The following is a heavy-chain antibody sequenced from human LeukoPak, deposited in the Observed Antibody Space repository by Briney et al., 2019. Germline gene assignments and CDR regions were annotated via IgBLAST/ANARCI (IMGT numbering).Heavy chain of an antibody. CDR2: ISHSGRTI. J-gene: IGHJ4*02. Sequence: PGGSLRLSCAASGFTFSSYEMNWVRQATGKGLEWGSYISHSGRTIYYAYSVKGRFTISRDNAKDSLYLQMNSLRAEDMAVYYYARDQYVWGSYRQSFDYWGQGTLVTVSS. V-gene: IGHV3-48*03. CDR1: GFTFSSYE. D-gene: IGHD3-16*02. CDR3: ARDQYVWGSYRQSFDY.